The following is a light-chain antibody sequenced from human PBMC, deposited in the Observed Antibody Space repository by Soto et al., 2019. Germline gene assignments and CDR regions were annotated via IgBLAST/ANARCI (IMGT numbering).Light chain of an antibody. CDR3: QQYDNWPPLT. V-gene: IGKV3-15*01. CDR1: QSVGSN. Sequence: IVMTQSPATLSVSPGERATLSCRASQSVGSNLAWYQQKPGQAPRLLISDASTRATGIPARFGGSGSGTEFTLTISSLQSEDSAFYYCQQYDNWPPLTFGGGTKVEIK. CDR2: DAS. J-gene: IGKJ4*01.